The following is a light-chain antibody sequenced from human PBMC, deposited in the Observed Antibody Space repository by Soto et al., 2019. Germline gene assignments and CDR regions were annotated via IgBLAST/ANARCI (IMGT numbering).Light chain of an antibody. CDR1: QSLSSW. CDR2: DAS. Sequence: DIQMTQSPSTLSASVGDRVTITCRASQSLSSWLAWYQQKPGKAPKLLIYDASTLESGVPSRFSGSGSGTEFTLTISSLQPDDFATYYCQQYNYYRTFGQGTKVDIK. J-gene: IGKJ1*01. V-gene: IGKV1-5*01. CDR3: QQYNYYRT.